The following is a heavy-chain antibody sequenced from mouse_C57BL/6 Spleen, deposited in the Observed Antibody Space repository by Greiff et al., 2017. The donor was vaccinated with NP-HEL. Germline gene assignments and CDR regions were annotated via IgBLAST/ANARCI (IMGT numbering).Heavy chain of an antibody. CDR2: IDPSDSYT. CDR3: AREGNYGSSYRFAY. Sequence: QVQLKQPGAELVRPGTSVKLSCKASGYTFTSYWMHWVKQRPGQGLEWIGVIDPSDSYTNYNQKFKGKATLTVDTSSSTAYMQLSSLTSEDSAVYYCAREGNYGSSYRFAYWGQGTLVTVSA. V-gene: IGHV1-59*01. CDR1: GYTFTSYW. J-gene: IGHJ3*01. D-gene: IGHD1-1*01.